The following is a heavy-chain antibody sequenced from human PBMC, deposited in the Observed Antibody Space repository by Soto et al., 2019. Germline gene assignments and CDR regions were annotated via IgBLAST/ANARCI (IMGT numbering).Heavy chain of an antibody. D-gene: IGHD5-18*01. CDR2: TTQDGSGR. J-gene: IGHJ4*02. V-gene: IGHV3-7*01. CDR3: ASLDTAVIKTGGY. Sequence: EVQLVESGGGLVQPGGSLRLSCAASGLKVSSWMSWVRQAPGKGLEWVAMTTQDGSGRHYLDSLKGRFTISRDSAKNSRYLQMNSLTVEDTAMYYCASLDTAVIKTGGYWGQGTQFTVSS. CDR1: GLKVSSW.